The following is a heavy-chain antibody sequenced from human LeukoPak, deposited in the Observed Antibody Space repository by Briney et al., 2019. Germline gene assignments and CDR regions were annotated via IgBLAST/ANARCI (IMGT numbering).Heavy chain of an antibody. V-gene: IGHV1-2*02. Sequence: ASVKVSCKASGYTFTSYYMHWVRQAPGRGLEWMGWIYPNSGGTNSAQKFQGRVTMTRDTSISTAYMELSRLRSDDTAVYYCARDGTAGVDYWGQGTLVTVSS. CDR3: ARDGTAGVDY. CDR1: GYTFTSYY. D-gene: IGHD1/OR15-1a*01. J-gene: IGHJ4*02. CDR2: IYPNSGGT.